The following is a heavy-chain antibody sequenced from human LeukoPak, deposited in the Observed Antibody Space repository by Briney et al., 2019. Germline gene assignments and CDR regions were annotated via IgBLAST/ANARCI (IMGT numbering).Heavy chain of an antibody. CDR3: ARGREGYCSSTSCSTTFWFDP. CDR2: INPNSGGT. J-gene: IGHJ5*02. CDR1: GYTFTGYY. D-gene: IGHD2-2*01. Sequence: ASVKVSYKASGYTFTGYYMHWVRQAPGRGLEWMGWINPNSGGTNYAQKFQGRVTMTRDTSISTAYMELSRLRSDDTAVYYCARGREGYCSSTSCSTTFWFDPWGQGTLVTVSS. V-gene: IGHV1-2*02.